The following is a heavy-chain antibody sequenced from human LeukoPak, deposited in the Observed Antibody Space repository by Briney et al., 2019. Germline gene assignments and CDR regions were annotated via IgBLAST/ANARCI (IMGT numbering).Heavy chain of an antibody. V-gene: IGHV4-4*02. D-gene: IGHD3-22*01. Sequence: SGALSLTCTVFGDSINSLDLWSWVRQPPGKGLEWIGEMYLSGTTHSNPSVKSRVTISIDKSKNQFFLNLSSVTAADTAVYYCAGLVGRYSSGLYYYYFDYWGQGTLVTVSS. CDR2: MYLSGTT. CDR1: GDSINSLDL. J-gene: IGHJ4*02. CDR3: AGLVGRYSSGLYYYYFDY.